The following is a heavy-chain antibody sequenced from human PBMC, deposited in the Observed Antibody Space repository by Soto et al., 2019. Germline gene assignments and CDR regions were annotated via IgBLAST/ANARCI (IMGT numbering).Heavy chain of an antibody. V-gene: IGHV3-72*01. J-gene: IGHJ4*02. CDR3: ARFSGSYTRGLDY. Sequence: PGGSLRLSCAASGFTFSDHYMDWVRQAPGKGLEWVGRSRNKANSYSTEYVASVKGRFTISRDESKNSLYLQMNSLKTEDTAVYYCARFSGSYTRGLDYWGQGTLVTVSS. D-gene: IGHD1-26*01. CDR2: SRNKANSYST. CDR1: GFTFSDHY.